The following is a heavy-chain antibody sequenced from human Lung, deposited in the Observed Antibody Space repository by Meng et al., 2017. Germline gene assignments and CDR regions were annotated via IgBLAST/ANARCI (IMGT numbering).Heavy chain of an antibody. CDR3: ARGPTTMAHDFDY. J-gene: IGHJ4*02. V-gene: IGHV4-34*01. D-gene: IGHD4-11*01. CDR1: GGSCMDYY. CDR2: INHSGST. Sequence: QAHVHQGGAGLLKPSATLSLRCVVSGGSCMDYYWSWIRQPPGKGLEWIGEINHSGSTNYNPSLESRATISVDTSQNNLSLKLSSVTAADSAVYYCARGPTTMAHDFDYWGQGTLVTVSS.